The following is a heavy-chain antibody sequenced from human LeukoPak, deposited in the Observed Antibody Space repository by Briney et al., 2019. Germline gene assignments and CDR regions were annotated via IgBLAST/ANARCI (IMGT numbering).Heavy chain of an antibody. CDR2: ITGRSDKT. D-gene: IGHD6-19*01. Sequence: PGGSLRLSCAASGFNFNKYDMTWARQAPGKGLEWVSTITGRSDKTYYTDSMKGRFVTSRDNSKDTLYLQMNSLRAEDTALYYCAKGGWLDDLGQGALVTVSS. CDR1: GFNFNKYD. V-gene: IGHV3-23*01. CDR3: AKGGWLDD. J-gene: IGHJ4*02.